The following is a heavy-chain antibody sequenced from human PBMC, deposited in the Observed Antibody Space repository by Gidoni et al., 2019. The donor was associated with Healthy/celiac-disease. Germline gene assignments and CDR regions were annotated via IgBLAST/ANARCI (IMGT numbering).Heavy chain of an antibody. D-gene: IGHD6-13*01. CDR2: IYYSGST. V-gene: IGHV4-59*01. CDR3: AREVIAAAGLSGWYFDY. Sequence: QVQLQESGPGLVKPSETLSLTCTVSGGSIRSYYWSWIRQPPGKGLEWIGYIYYSGSTNYNPSLKSRVTISVDTSKNQFSLKLSSVTAADTAVYYCAREVIAAAGLSGWYFDYWGQGTLVTVSS. CDR1: GGSIRSYY. J-gene: IGHJ4*02.